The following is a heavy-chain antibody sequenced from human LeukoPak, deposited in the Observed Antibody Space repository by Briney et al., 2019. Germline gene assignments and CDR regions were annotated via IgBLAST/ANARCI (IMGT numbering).Heavy chain of an antibody. J-gene: IGHJ6*03. D-gene: IGHD2-2*01. CDR3: ARVSSTRKYYYYYMDV. CDR1: GGTFSSYT. CDR2: IIPILGIA. V-gene: IGHV1-69*02. Sequence: GASVKVSCKASGGTFSSYTISWVRQAPGQGLEWMGRIIPILGIANYAQKFQGRVTITADKSTSTAYMELSSLRSEDTAVYYCARVSSTRKYYYYYMDVWGKGTTVTDSS.